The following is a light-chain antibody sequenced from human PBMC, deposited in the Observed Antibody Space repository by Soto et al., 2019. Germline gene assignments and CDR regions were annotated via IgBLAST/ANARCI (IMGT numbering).Light chain of an antibody. J-gene: IGKJ4*01. CDR3: QHYGDSSST. Sequence: IVLTQSPGTLSVSPGEVATLSCGASQTIAYNFLAWYQQKPGLAPRLLVYDAYKRATSIPDRFSGSGSGTDFTLNITTLEPEDFAVYYCQHYGDSSSTFGGGTRVEI. CDR1: QTIAYNF. CDR2: DAY. V-gene: IGKV3D-20*01.